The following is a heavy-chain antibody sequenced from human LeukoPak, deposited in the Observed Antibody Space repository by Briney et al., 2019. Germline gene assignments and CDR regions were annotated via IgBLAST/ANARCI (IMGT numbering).Heavy chain of an antibody. D-gene: IGHD3-22*01. Sequence: GSLRLSCAASGFTFSSYEMNWVRQAPGKGLEWVSYISRPSHTIFYADSVKGRSTISKDNAKNSLYLQMNSLRAEDTAVYYCAREADLYYYDSSGSGAFDIWGQGTMVTVSS. CDR2: ISRPSHTI. J-gene: IGHJ3*02. CDR3: AREADLYYYDSSGSGAFDI. V-gene: IGHV3-48*03. CDR1: GFTFSSYE.